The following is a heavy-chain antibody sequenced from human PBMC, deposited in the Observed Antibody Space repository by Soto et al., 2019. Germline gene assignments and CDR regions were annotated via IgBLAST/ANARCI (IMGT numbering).Heavy chain of an antibody. CDR2: IYYSGST. D-gene: IGHD6-13*01. CDR1: GGSIISGGYY. V-gene: IGHV4-31*03. Sequence: PSETLSLTCTVSGGSIISGGYYWRWIRQHPGKGLEWIGYIYYSGSTYYNPSLKSRVTISVDTSKNQFSLKLSSVTAADTAVYYCARATAAKNWFDPWGQGTLVTVSS. J-gene: IGHJ5*02. CDR3: ARATAAKNWFDP.